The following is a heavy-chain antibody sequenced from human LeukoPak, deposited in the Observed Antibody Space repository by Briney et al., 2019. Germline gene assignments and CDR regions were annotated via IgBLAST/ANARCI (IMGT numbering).Heavy chain of an antibody. CDR3: AKDRTGISGRFDY. CDR2: ISWNSGSI. D-gene: IGHD6-19*01. CDR1: GFTFDDYA. Sequence: GRSLRLSCAASGFTFDDYAMHWVRQAPGKGLEWVSGISWNSGSIGYADSVKGRFTISRDNAKNSLYLQMNSLRAEDTALYYCAKDRTGISGRFDYWGQGTLVTVSS. V-gene: IGHV3-9*01. J-gene: IGHJ4*02.